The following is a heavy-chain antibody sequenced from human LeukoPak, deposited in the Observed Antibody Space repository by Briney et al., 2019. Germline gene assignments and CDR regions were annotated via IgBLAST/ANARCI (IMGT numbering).Heavy chain of an antibody. CDR1: GLTFDDYA. V-gene: IGHV3-43D*04. J-gene: IGHJ4*02. CDR3: VKDIDNSSSRGRGGFDY. CDR2: ISWDGDST. D-gene: IGHD6-6*01. Sequence: GGSLRLPCAASGLTFDDYAVHWVRQAPGKGLEWVSLISWDGDSTYYADSGKGRFPNSRDNSKNSLDLQINNLRAEDTGLYYVVKDIDNSSSRGRGGFDYWGQGTLVTVSS.